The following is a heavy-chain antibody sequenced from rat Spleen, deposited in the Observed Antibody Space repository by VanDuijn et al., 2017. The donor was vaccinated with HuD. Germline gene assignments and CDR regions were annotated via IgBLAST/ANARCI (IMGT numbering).Heavy chain of an antibody. CDR2: ISYDGSTP. CDR1: GFTFSNYD. V-gene: IGHV5-7*01. Sequence: EVQVVESGGGIVQPGRSMKLSCAASGFTFSNYDMVWVRQAPTKGLKWVASISYDGSTPYYRDSVKGRFTISRDNAKSTLYLQMDSLRSKDTATYYCTRGYYFDYWGQGVMVTVSS. J-gene: IGHJ2*01. CDR3: TRGYYFDY.